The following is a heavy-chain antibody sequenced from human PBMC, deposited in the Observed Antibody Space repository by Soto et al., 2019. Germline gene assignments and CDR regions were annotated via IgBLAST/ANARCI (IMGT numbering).Heavy chain of an antibody. CDR3: ARGGTAMVRGVIIP. V-gene: IGHV4-31*03. CDR1: GGSISSGGYY. J-gene: IGHJ5*02. D-gene: IGHD3-10*01. Sequence: LSLTCTVSGGSISSGGYYWSWIRQHPGKGLEWIGYIYYSGSTYYNPSLKSRVTISVDTSKNQFSLKLSSVTAADTAVYYCARGGTAMVRGVIIPWGQGTLVTVSS. CDR2: IYYSGST.